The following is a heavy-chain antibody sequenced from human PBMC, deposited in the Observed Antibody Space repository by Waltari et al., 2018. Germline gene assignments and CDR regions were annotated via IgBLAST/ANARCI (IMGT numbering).Heavy chain of an antibody. CDR2: IKGDVREN. CDR3: ASGGHVDY. V-gene: IGHV3-7*03. D-gene: IGHD3-16*01. CDR1: GLPFSTFW. J-gene: IGHJ4*02. Sequence: EVLLVESGGGLVQPGESLSLACSASGLPFSTFWMTWVRQAPGKGLEWVANIKGDVRENHYLDSVRGRFTVSRDNARNSLYLQMNSLRADDTAVYYCASGGHVDYCGQGTLVTVSS.